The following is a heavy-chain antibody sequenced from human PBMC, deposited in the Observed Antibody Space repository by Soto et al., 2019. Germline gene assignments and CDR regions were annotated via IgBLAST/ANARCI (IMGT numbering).Heavy chain of an antibody. J-gene: IGHJ4*02. Sequence: EVQLLESGGGLVQPGGSLRLSCAASGFTFSSYAMSWVRQAPGKGLEWVSAISGSGGSTYYAEYVKGPFTISRNNSNNTLDLQMNSLRAEDTAVYYSAKDSPGGSYWFYWGQGTLVTVSS. CDR2: ISGSGGST. CDR3: AKDSPGGSYWFY. V-gene: IGHV3-23*01. D-gene: IGHD1-26*01. CDR1: GFTFSSYA.